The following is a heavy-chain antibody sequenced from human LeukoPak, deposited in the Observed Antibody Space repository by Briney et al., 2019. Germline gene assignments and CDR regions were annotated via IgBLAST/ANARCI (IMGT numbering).Heavy chain of an antibody. Sequence: SVKVSCKASLGTFRSYAISWVRQAPGQGLEWVGVIILIFGTANYAQKFQGRVTITADESTSKAYMELSSLQSEDTAVYYCARVPTPLTLSNWFDPWGQGTLVTVSS. D-gene: IGHD2-2*01. CDR3: ARVPTPLTLSNWFDP. CDR1: LGTFRSYA. J-gene: IGHJ5*02. V-gene: IGHV1-69*01. CDR2: IILIFGTA.